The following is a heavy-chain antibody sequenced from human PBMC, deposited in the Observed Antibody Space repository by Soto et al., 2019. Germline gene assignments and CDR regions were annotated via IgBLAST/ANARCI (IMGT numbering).Heavy chain of an antibody. J-gene: IGHJ6*02. V-gene: IGHV3-9*01. D-gene: IGHD2-8*02. CDR1: GFSFDDYA. CDR2: ISWNSGTI. Sequence: GGSLRLSCAASGFSFDDYAMHCVRQAPGKGLEWVSGISWNSGTIGYADSVKGRFTISRDNAKNSLYLQMNSLRAEDTALYYCAKSTGGTANGMGVWGQGTTVTVSS. CDR3: AKSTGGTANGMGV.